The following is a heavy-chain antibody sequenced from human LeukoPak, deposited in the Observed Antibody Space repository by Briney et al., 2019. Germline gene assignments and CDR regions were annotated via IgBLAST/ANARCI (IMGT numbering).Heavy chain of an antibody. V-gene: IGHV4-59*01. CDR2: IYNSGST. D-gene: IGHD6-19*01. CDR1: GGSISSYY. J-gene: IGHJ4*02. CDR3: ARGGWSSDY. Sequence: SETLSLTCTVSGGSISSYYWSWIRQPPGKGLEWIGYIYNSGSTKYNPSLKSRVTMSMDTSKNEFSLKLSSVTAADTAVYYCARGGWSSDYWGQGTLVTVSS.